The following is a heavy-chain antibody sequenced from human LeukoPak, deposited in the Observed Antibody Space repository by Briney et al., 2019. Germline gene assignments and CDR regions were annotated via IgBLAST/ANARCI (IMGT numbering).Heavy chain of an antibody. CDR2: ISGSGGST. Sequence: PGGSLRLSCAASGFTFSSNAMSWVRQAPGKGLEWVSAISGSGGSTYYADSVRGRFTISRDNSKNTLFLQMSSLRAEDTALYYCAKDRVGGSPHDAFDIWGQGTLVTVSS. CDR3: AKDRVGGSPHDAFDI. V-gene: IGHV3-23*01. J-gene: IGHJ3*02. D-gene: IGHD1-26*01. CDR1: GFTFSSNA.